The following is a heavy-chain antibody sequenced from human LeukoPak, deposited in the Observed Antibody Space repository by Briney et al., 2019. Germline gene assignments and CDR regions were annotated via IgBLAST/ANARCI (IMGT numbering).Heavy chain of an antibody. CDR1: GFTFSSYA. CDR2: ISGSGGST. D-gene: IGHD5-12*01. J-gene: IGHJ4*02. Sequence: GGSLRLSCAASGFTFSSYAMSWVRQAPGKGLEWVSAISGSGGSTYYADSVKGRFTISRDNSKNTLYLQMNSLRAEDTAVYYCAIRLRGYSGYDDLDYWGQGTLVTVSS. CDR3: AIRLRGYSGYDDLDY. V-gene: IGHV3-23*01.